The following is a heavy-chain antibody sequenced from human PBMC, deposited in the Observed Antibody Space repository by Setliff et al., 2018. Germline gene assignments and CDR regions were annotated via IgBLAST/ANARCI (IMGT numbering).Heavy chain of an antibody. J-gene: IGHJ5*02. CDR3: VPQGPGYGNGWWTNWFDP. CDR1: GFTFSSYS. Sequence: GGSLRLSCAASGFTFSSYSVSWVRQAPGKGLEWVASINEDGSEKYYVDSVKGRFTISRDNAKNSLYLQMNSLRADDTAVYYCVPQGPGYGNGWWTNWFDPWGQGTLVTVSS. V-gene: IGHV3-7*03. D-gene: IGHD6-19*01. CDR2: INEDGSEK.